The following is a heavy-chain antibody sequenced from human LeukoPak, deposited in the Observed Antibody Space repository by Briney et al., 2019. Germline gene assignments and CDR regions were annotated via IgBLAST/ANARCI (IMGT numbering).Heavy chain of an antibody. Sequence: SQTLSLTCTVSGDSITGGSYYWTWIRQPAGKRLEWIGRIYATGNTNYNPSLKSRVTISVDTSKNQFSLKLSSVTAADTAVYYCARHVGHPLEPIDYWGQGTLVTVSS. V-gene: IGHV4-61*02. CDR3: ARHVGHPLEPIDY. CDR2: IYATGNT. D-gene: IGHD1-1*01. J-gene: IGHJ4*02. CDR1: GDSITGGSYY.